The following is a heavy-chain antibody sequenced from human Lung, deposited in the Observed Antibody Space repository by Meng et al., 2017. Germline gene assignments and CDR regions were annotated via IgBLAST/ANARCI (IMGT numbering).Heavy chain of an antibody. CDR2: INHRGRT. D-gene: IGHD1-26*01. J-gene: IGHJ4*02. V-gene: IGHV4-34*01. Sequence: QVQLLQWGAGALKPSETLSLPCDVYVGSFSGYQWNWIRQSPGKGLEWIGDINHRGRTNYNPSLKSRVTISVDTSKNQFSLQLNSVTPEDTAVYYCARDHSGSYFVRFDYWGQGILVTVSS. CDR3: ARDHSGSYFVRFDY. CDR1: VGSFSGYQ.